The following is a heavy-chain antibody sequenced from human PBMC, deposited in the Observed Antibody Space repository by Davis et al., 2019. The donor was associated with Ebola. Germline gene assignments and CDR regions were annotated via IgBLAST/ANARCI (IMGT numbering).Heavy chain of an antibody. V-gene: IGHV4-4*02. J-gene: IGHJ4*02. D-gene: IGHD6-19*01. CDR3: ARDSSGRGTFDY. Sequence: MPSETLSLTCAVSGGSISSSNWWSWVRQPPGKGLEWIGEIYHSGSTNYNPSLKSRVTISVDKSKNQFSLKLSSVTAADTAVYYCARDSSGRGTFDYWGQGTLVTVSS. CDR1: GGSISSSNW. CDR2: IYHSGST.